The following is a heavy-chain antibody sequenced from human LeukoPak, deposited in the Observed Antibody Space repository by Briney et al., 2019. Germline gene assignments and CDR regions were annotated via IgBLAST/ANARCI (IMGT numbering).Heavy chain of an antibody. J-gene: IGHJ4*02. Sequence: SETLSLTCSVSRGSITGDPHYWTWIRQTAGKGLEWIGHVSANGRTTYNPSLKSRVAISVDTSKKKFFLRLDSVTDADTAVYYCARANYYDSTGCYHDYWGQGTLVTVSS. CDR1: RGSITGDPHY. CDR2: VSANGRT. D-gene: IGHD3-22*01. CDR3: ARANYYDSTGCYHDY. V-gene: IGHV4-61*09.